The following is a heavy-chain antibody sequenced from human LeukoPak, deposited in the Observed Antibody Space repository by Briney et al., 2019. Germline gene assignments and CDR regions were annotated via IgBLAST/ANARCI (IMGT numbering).Heavy chain of an antibody. V-gene: IGHV3-21*01. CDR3: ALPVVPAAIGGENAFDI. D-gene: IGHD2-2*01. CDR2: ISSSSSYI. CDR1: GFTFSSYS. J-gene: IGHJ3*02. Sequence: GGSLRLSCAASGFTFSSYSMNWVRQAPGKGLEWVPSISSSSSYIYYADSVKGRFTISRDNAKNSLYLQMNSLRAEDTAVYYCALPVVPAAIGGENAFDIWGQGTMVTVSS.